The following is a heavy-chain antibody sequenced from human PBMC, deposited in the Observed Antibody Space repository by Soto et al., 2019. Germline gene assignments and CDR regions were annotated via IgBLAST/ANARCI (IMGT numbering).Heavy chain of an antibody. CDR1: GYSFTSYW. CDR2: IYPGDSDT. Sequence: GESLKSSCKGSGYSFTSYWIDWVRQMPGKGLEWMGIIYPGDSDTRYSPSFQGQVTISADKSISTAYLQWSSLKASDTAMYYCARIAQRTYYYYGMDVWGQGTTVTVSS. D-gene: IGHD6-13*01. CDR3: ARIAQRTYYYYGMDV. J-gene: IGHJ6*02. V-gene: IGHV5-51*01.